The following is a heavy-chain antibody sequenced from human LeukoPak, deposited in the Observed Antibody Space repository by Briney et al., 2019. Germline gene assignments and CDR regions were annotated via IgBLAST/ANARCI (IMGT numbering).Heavy chain of an antibody. D-gene: IGHD1-7*01. J-gene: IGHJ4*02. CDR3: ARDQNRITGTTEGSDY. Sequence: GSSVKVSCKASGGTFSSHAISWVRQAPGQGLEWMGRIIPILGIANYAQKFQGRVTITADESTSTAYMELSSLRSEDTAVYYCARDQNRITGTTEGSDYWGQGTLVTVSS. CDR2: IIPILGIA. CDR1: GGTFSSHA. V-gene: IGHV1-69*04.